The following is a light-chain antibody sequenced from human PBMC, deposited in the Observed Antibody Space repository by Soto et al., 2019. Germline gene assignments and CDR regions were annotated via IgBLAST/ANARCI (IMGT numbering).Light chain of an antibody. J-gene: IGKJ1*01. CDR1: QSISSW. CDR3: QQYNSYPET. Sequence: IQMTQSPSTLSASVGDRVTITCRASQSISSWLAWYQQKPGKAPKLLIYDATSLESGVPSRFSGSGSGTEFTLTISSLQPDYFASYYCQQYNSYPETFGQGTKVDIK. CDR2: DAT. V-gene: IGKV1-5*01.